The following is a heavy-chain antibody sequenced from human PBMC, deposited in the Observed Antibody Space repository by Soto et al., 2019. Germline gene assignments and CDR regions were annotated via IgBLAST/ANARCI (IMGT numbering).Heavy chain of an antibody. J-gene: IGHJ4*02. CDR1: GGSISSGGY. Sequence: QVQLQESGRGLVKPSQTLSLTCTVSGGSISSGGYWSWIRQHPGKGLKWIGYICYSGSTDYIPSLESRVTRSVDTSKNQFSLKLRSVTAANTAVYYCARAPGDYFDYWGQGTLVTVSS. CDR2: ICYSGST. CDR3: ARAPGDYFDY. V-gene: IGHV4-31*03.